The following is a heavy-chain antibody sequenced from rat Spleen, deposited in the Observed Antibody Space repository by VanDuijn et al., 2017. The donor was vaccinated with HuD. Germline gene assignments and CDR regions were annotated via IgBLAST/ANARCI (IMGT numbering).Heavy chain of an antibody. CDR2: IWGDGST. CDR3: ARSSRYQLFDY. Sequence: QVQLKESGPGLVQPSQTLSLTCTVSGFSLISYAVNWVRQPPGKGLEWMGGIWGDGSTNYNSALKSRLSISRDTSKSQVFLKMNNLQTEDTAMYFCARSSRYQLFDYWGQGTLVTVSS. J-gene: IGHJ3*01. V-gene: IGHV2S61*01. CDR1: GFSLISYA. D-gene: IGHD1-10*01.